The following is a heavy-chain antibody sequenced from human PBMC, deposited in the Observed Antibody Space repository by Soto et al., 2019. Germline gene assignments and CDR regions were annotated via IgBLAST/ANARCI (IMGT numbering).Heavy chain of an antibody. CDR1: GFTFSSYG. CDR2: ISYDGSNK. Sequence: QVQLVESGGGVVQPGRSLRLSCAASGFTFSSYGMHWVRQAPGKGLEWVAVISYDGSNKYYADSVKGRFTISRDNSKNPLYLQMNSLGAGDTAVYYCAKEQYYYGSGSPYSYYGRDVGGQGTTVTVS. D-gene: IGHD3-10*01. J-gene: IGHJ6*02. V-gene: IGHV3-30*18. CDR3: AKEQYYYGSGSPYSYYGRDV.